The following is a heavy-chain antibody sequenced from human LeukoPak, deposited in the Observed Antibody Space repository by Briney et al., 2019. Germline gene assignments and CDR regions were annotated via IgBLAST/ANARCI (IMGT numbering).Heavy chain of an antibody. CDR1: GFTFSSWG. Sequence: PGGSLRLSCAASGFTFSSWGMHWVRQAPGKGLDWVAVIWYDGTNKYYADSVKGRFTISRGNSKNTLYLQMNSLRAEDTAVYYCAKDVTTGTLALDYWGRGTLVTVSS. CDR2: IWYDGTNK. J-gene: IGHJ4*02. V-gene: IGHV3-33*06. CDR3: AKDVTTGTLALDY. D-gene: IGHD1-1*01.